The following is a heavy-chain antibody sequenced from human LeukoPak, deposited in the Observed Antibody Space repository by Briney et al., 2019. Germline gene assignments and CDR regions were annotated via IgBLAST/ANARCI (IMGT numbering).Heavy chain of an antibody. CDR2: ISYDGSNK. D-gene: IGHD3-9*01. CDR3: AKERGERLRYFDH. J-gene: IGHJ4*02. Sequence: QSGRSLRLSCAASGFTFSSYGMHWVRQAPGKGLEWVAVISYDGSNKYYADSAKGRFTISRDNSKNTLYLQMNSLRAEDTAVYYCAKERGERLRYFDHWGQGTLVTVSS. V-gene: IGHV3-30*18. CDR1: GFTFSSYG.